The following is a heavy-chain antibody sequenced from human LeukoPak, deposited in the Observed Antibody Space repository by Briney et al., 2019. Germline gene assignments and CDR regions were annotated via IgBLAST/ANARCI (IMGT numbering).Heavy chain of an antibody. J-gene: IGHJ4*02. CDR2: ISSNGGST. CDR1: GFTFSSYA. D-gene: IGHD3-3*01. Sequence: GGSLRLSCAASGFTFSSYAMHWVRQAPGKGLEYVSAISSNGGSTYYANSVKGRFTISRDNSKNTLYLQMGSLRAEDMAVYYCAREGDFWSGYYRVLTHWGQGTLVTVSS. CDR3: AREGDFWSGYYRVLTH. V-gene: IGHV3-64*01.